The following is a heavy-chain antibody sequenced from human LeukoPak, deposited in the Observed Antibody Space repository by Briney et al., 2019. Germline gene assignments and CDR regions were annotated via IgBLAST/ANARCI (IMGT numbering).Heavy chain of an antibody. V-gene: IGHV1-3*03. CDR1: GYTFTSYA. CDR2: INAGNGNT. Sequence: ASVKVSCKASGYTFTSYAMHWVRQAPGQRLEWMGWINAGNGNTKYSQEFQGRVTMTRDMSTSTVYMELSSLRSEDTAVYYCASDGAVAGIGDSWGQGTLVTVSS. D-gene: IGHD6-19*01. CDR3: ASDGAVAGIGDS. J-gene: IGHJ5*02.